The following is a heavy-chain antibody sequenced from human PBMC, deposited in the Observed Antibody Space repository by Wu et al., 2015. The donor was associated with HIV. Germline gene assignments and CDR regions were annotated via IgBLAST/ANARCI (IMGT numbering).Heavy chain of an antibody. V-gene: IGHV1-2*02. CDR3: ARDLGIAAAGTGGGFDY. CDR2: INPNSGGT. CDR1: GYTFTGYY. D-gene: IGHD6-13*01. J-gene: IGHJ4*02. Sequence: QVQLVQSGAEVKKPGASVKVSCKASGYTFTGYYMHWVRQAPGQGLEWMGWINPNSGGTNYAQKFQGRVTMTRDTSISTAYMELSRLRSDDTAVYYCARDLGIAAAGTGGGFDYWGQGTLVTVSS.